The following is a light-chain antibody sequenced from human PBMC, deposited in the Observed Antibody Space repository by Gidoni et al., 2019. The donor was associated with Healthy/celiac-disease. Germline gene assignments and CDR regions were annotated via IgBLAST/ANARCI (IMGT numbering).Light chain of an antibody. J-gene: IGLJ3*02. Sequence: QTVVTQEPSFSVSPVGTVTITCGLRSGSVSTSYYPSWYQQTPGQAPRTLIYSTNTRSSGVPDRFSGSILGNKAARTITGAQADDESDYYCVLYMGSGIWVFGGGTKLTVL. V-gene: IGLV8-61*01. CDR1: SGSVSTSYY. CDR2: STN. CDR3: VLYMGSGIWV.